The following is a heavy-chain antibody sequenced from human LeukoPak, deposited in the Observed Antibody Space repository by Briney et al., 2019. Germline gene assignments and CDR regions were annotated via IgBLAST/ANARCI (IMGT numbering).Heavy chain of an antibody. J-gene: IGHJ4*02. Sequence: SVKVSCKASGDSFNNYATTWVRQAPGQGLEWMGSVVPIVDMTQYAQKFQGRVTISVDKSTSIVYMELSSLTFADTAVYFCARAAPGRSGSSTLDYWGQGTLVTVS. V-gene: IGHV1-69*04. CDR2: VVPIVDMT. CDR1: GDSFNNYA. D-gene: IGHD1-1*01. CDR3: ARAAPGRSGSSTLDY.